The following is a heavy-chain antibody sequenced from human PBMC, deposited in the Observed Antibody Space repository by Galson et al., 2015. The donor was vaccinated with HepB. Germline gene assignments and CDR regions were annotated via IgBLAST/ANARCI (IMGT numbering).Heavy chain of an antibody. CDR3: ARDLVFQH. V-gene: IGHV3-30-3*01. J-gene: IGHJ1*01. Sequence: SLRLSCAASGFTFSSYAMHWVRQAPGKGLEWVAVISYDGSNKYYADSVKGRFTISRDNSKNTLYLQMNSLRAEDTAVYYCARDLVFQHWGQGTLVTVSS. CDR2: ISYDGSNK. CDR1: GFTFSSYA.